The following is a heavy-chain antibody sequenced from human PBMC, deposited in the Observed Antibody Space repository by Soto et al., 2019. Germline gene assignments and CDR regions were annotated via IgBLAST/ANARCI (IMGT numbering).Heavy chain of an antibody. Sequence: GGSLRLSCAASGFTFSSYAMSWVRQAPGKGLEWVSAISGSGGSTYYADSVKGRFTISGDNSKNTLYLQMNSLRAEDTAVYYCAKMKVWQWLDLYYFDYWGQGTLVTVSS. V-gene: IGHV3-23*01. CDR1: GFTFSSYA. J-gene: IGHJ4*02. CDR3: AKMKVWQWLDLYYFDY. D-gene: IGHD6-19*01. CDR2: ISGSGGST.